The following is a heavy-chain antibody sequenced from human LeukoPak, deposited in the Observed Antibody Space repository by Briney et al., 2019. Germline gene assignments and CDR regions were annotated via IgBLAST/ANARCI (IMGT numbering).Heavy chain of an antibody. Sequence: GGSLRLSCAASGFTVSSNYMSWVRQAPGKGLEWVSVIYSGGSTYYADSVKGRFTTSRDNSKNTVYLQMNSLRAEDTAVYYCARGYYDSSGYYYGAFDIWGQGTMVTVSS. CDR2: IYSGGST. J-gene: IGHJ3*02. V-gene: IGHV3-53*01. D-gene: IGHD3-22*01. CDR3: ARGYYDSSGYYYGAFDI. CDR1: GFTVSSNY.